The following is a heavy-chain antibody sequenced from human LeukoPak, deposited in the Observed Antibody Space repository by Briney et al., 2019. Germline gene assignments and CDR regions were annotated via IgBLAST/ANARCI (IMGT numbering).Heavy chain of an antibody. CDR3: ARTKVVPAANWFDP. CDR1: GGSISSGGYY. CDR2: IYYSGST. V-gene: IGHV4-31*03. Sequence: SETLSLTCTVSGGSISSGGYYWSWLRQHPGKGLEWIGYIYYSGSTYYNPSLKSRVTISVDTSKNQFSLKLSSVTAADTAVYYCARTKVVPAANWFDPWGQGTLVTVSS. D-gene: IGHD2-2*01. J-gene: IGHJ5*02.